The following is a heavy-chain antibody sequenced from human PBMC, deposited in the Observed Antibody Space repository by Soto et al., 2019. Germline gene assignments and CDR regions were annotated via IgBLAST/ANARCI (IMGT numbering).Heavy chain of an antibody. CDR1: GGSFSGYQ. V-gene: IGHV4-34*01. D-gene: IGHD3-10*01. CDR3: ARGLIVWFGELSRRGGYYYYIDV. CDR2: INDSGNI. Sequence: QVQLQQWGAGLLKPSETLSLTCAVYGGSFSGYQWSWIRQTPGKGLEWIGEINDSGNINYNPSLKSRVTMLVDTAKKHISLELSSVTAAATAVYYCARGLIVWFGELSRRGGYYYYIDVWGKGTTVTVSS. J-gene: IGHJ6*03.